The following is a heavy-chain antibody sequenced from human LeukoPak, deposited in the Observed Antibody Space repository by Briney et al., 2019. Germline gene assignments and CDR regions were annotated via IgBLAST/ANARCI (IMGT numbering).Heavy chain of an antibody. CDR3: ARGGGGIVVVPAATPLDY. J-gene: IGHJ4*02. V-gene: IGHV4-30-2*01. Sequence: SETLSLTCTVSGGSISSSSYYWSWTRQPPGKGLEWIGYIYHSGSTYYNPSLKSRVTISVDRSKNQFSLKLSSVTAADTAVYYCARGGGGIVVVPAATPLDYWGQGTLVTVSS. CDR1: GGSISSSSYY. D-gene: IGHD2-2*02. CDR2: IYHSGST.